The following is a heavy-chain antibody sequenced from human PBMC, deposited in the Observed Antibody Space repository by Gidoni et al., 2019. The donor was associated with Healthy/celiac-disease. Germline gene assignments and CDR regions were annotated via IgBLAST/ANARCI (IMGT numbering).Heavy chain of an antibody. CDR1: GFTFSSYA. Sequence: EVQLVESGGGLVQPGGSLRLSCAASGFTFSSYAMSWVRQAPGKGLEWVSAISGSGGSTYYADSVKGRFTISRDNSKNTLYLQMTSLRAEDTAVYYCAKGDSPCRGGDCYGDAFDIWGQGTMVTVSS. CDR2: ISGSGGST. V-gene: IGHV3-23*04. D-gene: IGHD2-21*02. J-gene: IGHJ3*02. CDR3: AKGDSPCRGGDCYGDAFDI.